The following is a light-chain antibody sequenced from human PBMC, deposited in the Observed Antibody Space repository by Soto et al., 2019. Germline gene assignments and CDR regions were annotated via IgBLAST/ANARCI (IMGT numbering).Light chain of an antibody. CDR3: NSYTTSGTLYV. CDR2: EGS. CDR1: SSDVGSYNL. Sequence: QSVLTQPASVSGSPGQSITISCTGTSSDVGSYNLVSWYQQHPGKAPKLMIYEGSKRPSGVSNRFSGSKSGNTASLTNSGLQAEDEADYYCNSYTTSGTLYVFGTGTKVTVL. V-gene: IGLV2-14*02. J-gene: IGLJ1*01.